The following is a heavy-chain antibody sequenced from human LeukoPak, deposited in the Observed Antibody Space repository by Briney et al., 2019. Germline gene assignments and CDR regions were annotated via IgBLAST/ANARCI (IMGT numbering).Heavy chain of an antibody. D-gene: IGHD4-17*01. CDR1: GGSISGSDYY. CDR3: ARQDYADAFYN. V-gene: IGHV4-39*01. CDR2: VLYTGIT. J-gene: IGHJ4*02. Sequence: SETLSLTCTVSGGSISGSDYYWGWVPQPPGKGLEWIGSVLYTGITNSNPSLKSRLSISVDMSKTQFSLRLSSVTAADTAVYYCARQDYADAFYNWGQGTLVTVSS.